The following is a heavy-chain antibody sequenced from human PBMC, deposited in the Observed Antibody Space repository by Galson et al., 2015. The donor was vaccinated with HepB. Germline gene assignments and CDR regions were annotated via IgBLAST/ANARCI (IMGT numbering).Heavy chain of an antibody. D-gene: IGHD3-16*01. CDR3: ARDLGATAFDY. CDR1: GDSVSSHSSS. Sequence: CAISGDSVSSHSSSCNWIRQSPSRGLEWLGRTYYRSKWYDDYALSVKSRITISPDTSKIQFSLHLNSVTPEDTAVYYCARDLGATAFDYWGQGTLVTVSS. CDR2: TYYRSKWYD. J-gene: IGHJ4*02. V-gene: IGHV6-1*01.